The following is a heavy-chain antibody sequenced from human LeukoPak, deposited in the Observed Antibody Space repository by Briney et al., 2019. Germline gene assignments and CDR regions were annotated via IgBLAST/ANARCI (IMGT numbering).Heavy chain of an antibody. CDR2: ISSSSSYI. V-gene: IGHV3-21*01. CDR1: GFTFSSYA. Sequence: GGSLRLSCAASGFTFSSYAMHWVRQAPGKGLEWVSSISSSSSYIYYADSVKGRFTISRDNAKNSLYLQVNSLRAEDTAVYYCARDTYCGGDCYPGIFDYWGQGTLVTVSS. D-gene: IGHD2-21*02. J-gene: IGHJ4*02. CDR3: ARDTYCGGDCYPGIFDY.